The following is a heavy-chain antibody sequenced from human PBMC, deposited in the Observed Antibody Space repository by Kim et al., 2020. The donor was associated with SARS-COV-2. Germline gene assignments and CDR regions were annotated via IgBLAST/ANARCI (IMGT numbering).Heavy chain of an antibody. Sequence: ASVKVSCKASGYTFTSYDINWVRQATGQGLEWMRWMNPNSGNTGYAQKFQGRVTMTRNTSISTAYMELSSLRSEDTAVYYCARASGYCSSTSCYGVQQWLVQYFVPYYFDYWGQGTLVTVSS. D-gene: IGHD2-2*01. J-gene: IGHJ4*02. CDR1: GYTFTSYD. CDR2: MNPNSGNT. V-gene: IGHV1-8*02. CDR3: ARASGYCSSTSCYGVQQWLVQYFVPYYFDY.